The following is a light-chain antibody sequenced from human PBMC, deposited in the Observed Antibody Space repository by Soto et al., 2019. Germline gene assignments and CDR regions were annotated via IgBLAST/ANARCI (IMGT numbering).Light chain of an antibody. CDR2: GAF. J-gene: IGKJ1*01. Sequence: EIVMTQSPVTLSVSPGERVTLSCRASQSVRSNLAWYQQKPGQSPSLLIYGAFTRATGIPARFSGTGSETEFTLTISSLQSEDFALYYCQQYNDWPLTFGQGTKVEV. CDR3: QQYNDWPLT. CDR1: QSVRSN. V-gene: IGKV3-15*01.